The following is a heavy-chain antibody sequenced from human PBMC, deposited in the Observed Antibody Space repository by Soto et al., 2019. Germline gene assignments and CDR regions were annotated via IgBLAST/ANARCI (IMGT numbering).Heavy chain of an antibody. J-gene: IGHJ4*02. Sequence: GGSLRLSCAASGFTVSSNYMSWVRQAPGKGLEWVSVIYSGGSTYYADSVKGRFTISRDNSKNSLYLQMNSLRAEDTAVYYCARGQHYYDSSGYPGYWGQGTLVTVSS. CDR2: IYSGGST. CDR1: GFTVSSNY. V-gene: IGHV3-53*01. CDR3: ARGQHYYDSSGYPGY. D-gene: IGHD3-22*01.